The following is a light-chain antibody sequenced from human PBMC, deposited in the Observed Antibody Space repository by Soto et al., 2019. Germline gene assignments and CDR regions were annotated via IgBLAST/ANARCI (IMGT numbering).Light chain of an antibody. Sequence: DIQMTQSPSTLSASVWDRVTITCRSSQSVTNWLAWYQQKPGKAPNLLIYDASRLQSGIPSRFSGSGSGTEFTLTISSLQPDDFATYYCQQYTTYPYTFGQGTKVEIK. CDR2: DAS. CDR3: QQYTTYPYT. CDR1: QSVTNW. V-gene: IGKV1-5*01. J-gene: IGKJ2*01.